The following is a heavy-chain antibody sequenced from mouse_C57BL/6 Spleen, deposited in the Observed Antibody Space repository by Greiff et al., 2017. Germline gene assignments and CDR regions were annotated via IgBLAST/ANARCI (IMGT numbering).Heavy chain of an antibody. V-gene: IGHV3-6*01. D-gene: IGHD2-3*01. CDR2: ISYDGSN. CDR3: ERDFDGYYPYYAMDY. Sequence: EVKLVESGPGLVKPSQSLSLTCSVTGYSITSGYYWNWIRQFPGNKLEWMGYISYDGSNNYNPSLNNRISITSDTSKTQFCLKLNSVTTEDTATYYCERDFDGYYPYYAMDYWGQGTSVTVSS. J-gene: IGHJ4*01. CDR1: GYSITSGYY.